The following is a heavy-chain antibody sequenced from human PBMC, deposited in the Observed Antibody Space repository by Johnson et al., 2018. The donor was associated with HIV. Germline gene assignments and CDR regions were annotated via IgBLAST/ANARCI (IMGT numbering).Heavy chain of an antibody. D-gene: IGHD2-21*02. CDR2: IYSGGST. J-gene: IGHJ3*02. Sequence: VQLVESGGGLVQPGGSLRLSCAASGFTSSNYMSWVRQAPGKGLEWVSVIYSGGSTYYVDSVKVRFTISRDDSKNTLYLQMNSLKTEDTAVYYCTTADCGGDCYEPDAFDIWDQGTMVTVSS. V-gene: IGHV3-66*01. CDR3: TTADCGGDCYEPDAFDI. CDR1: GFTSSNY.